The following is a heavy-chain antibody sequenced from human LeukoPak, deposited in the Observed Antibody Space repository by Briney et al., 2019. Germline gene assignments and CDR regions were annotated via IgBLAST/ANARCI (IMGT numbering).Heavy chain of an antibody. D-gene: IGHD4-23*01. J-gene: IGHJ3*02. CDR3: ASVGGTSDELGPFDI. CDR1: GFTFSSYA. CDR2: ISYDGSNK. Sequence: GGSLRLSCAASGFTFSSYAMHWVRQAPGKGLEWVAVISYDGSNKYYADSVKGRFTIPRDNSKNTLYLQMNSLRAEDTAVYYCASVGGTSDELGPFDIWGQGTMVTVSS. V-gene: IGHV3-30*04.